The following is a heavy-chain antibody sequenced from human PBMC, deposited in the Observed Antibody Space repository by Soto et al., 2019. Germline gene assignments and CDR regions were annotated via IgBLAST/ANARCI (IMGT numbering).Heavy chain of an antibody. D-gene: IGHD3-16*01. J-gene: IGHJ4*02. Sequence: GGSLRLSCAASGFTVSSKYMRWVRQAPGKGLEWVSVIYSGGSTFYADSVRGRFTISRDNYKNTVNLQMNSLRAEDTAVYYCARDPWAADYWGQGTLVTVSS. V-gene: IGHV3-66*01. CDR1: GFTVSSKY. CDR2: IYSGGST. CDR3: ARDPWAADY.